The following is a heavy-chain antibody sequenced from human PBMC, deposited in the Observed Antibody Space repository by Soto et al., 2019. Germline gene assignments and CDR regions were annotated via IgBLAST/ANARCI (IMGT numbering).Heavy chain of an antibody. D-gene: IGHD2-21*02. J-gene: IGHJ5*02. V-gene: IGHV1-58*01. CDR2: IVVGSGNT. CDR1: GFTFTNSA. Sequence: QMQLVQSGPEVKKPGTSVKVSCKASGFTFTNSAVQWVRQARGQRLEWIGWIVVGSGNTHYAKKFQERVSITRDMSTSADYMALSSLRSEDTAVYYCAADSCGGDCYSPWFDPWGQGTLVTVSS. CDR3: AADSCGGDCYSPWFDP.